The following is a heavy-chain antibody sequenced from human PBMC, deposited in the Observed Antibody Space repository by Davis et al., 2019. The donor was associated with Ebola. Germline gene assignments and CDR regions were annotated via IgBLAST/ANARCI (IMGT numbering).Heavy chain of an antibody. Sequence: PGGSLRLSCAASGFTFTTWSMNWVRQTPGKGLEWLAYINIDSTSIMYAGSVKGRLTITRDNARTSVFLQMNSLRDEDTAVYFCARGGYYLDHWGQGIPVSVSS. J-gene: IGHJ4*02. CDR3: ARGGYYLDH. CDR1: GFTFTTWS. V-gene: IGHV3-48*02. CDR2: INIDSTSI.